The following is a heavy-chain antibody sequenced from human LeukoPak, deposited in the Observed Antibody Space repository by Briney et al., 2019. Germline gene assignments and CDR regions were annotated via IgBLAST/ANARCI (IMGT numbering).Heavy chain of an antibody. CDR3: ASGRGGSY. CDR1: GFTFTHYW. V-gene: IGHV3-7*01. Sequence: GGSLRLSCAASGFTFTHYWMTWVRQAPGKGLEWVANIKEDGSEKYYVDSVKGRFTISRDNAKTSLYLQMNSLRTEDTAVYYCASGRGGSYWGQGTLVTVSS. CDR2: IKEDGSEK. J-gene: IGHJ4*02. D-gene: IGHD1-26*01.